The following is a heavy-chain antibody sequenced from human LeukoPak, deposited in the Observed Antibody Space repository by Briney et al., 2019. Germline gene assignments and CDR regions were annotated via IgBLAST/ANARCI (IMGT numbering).Heavy chain of an antibody. Sequence: GGSPRLSCAASGFTFSSYGMHWVRQAPGKGLEWVAVISYDGSNKYYADSVKGRFTISRDNSKNTLYLQMNSLRAEDTAVYYCARDHLQLWSSFDYWGQGTLVTVSS. CDR2: ISYDGSNK. V-gene: IGHV3-30*03. D-gene: IGHD5-18*01. CDR1: GFTFSSYG. J-gene: IGHJ4*02. CDR3: ARDHLQLWSSFDY.